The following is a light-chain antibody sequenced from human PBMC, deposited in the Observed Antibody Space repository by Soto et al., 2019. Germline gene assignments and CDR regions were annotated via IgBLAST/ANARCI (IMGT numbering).Light chain of an antibody. CDR2: LGS. CDR1: QSLLHSIGYSY. V-gene: IGKV2-28*01. Sequence: DIVMTQSPLSLPVTPGEPASISCRSSQSLLHSIGYSYLDWYLQKPGQSPQLLIYLGSNRASGVPDRFSGRVSGTDFTLKISRVEAEDVGVYYCMQALQTPWTFGQGTKVDIK. CDR3: MQALQTPWT. J-gene: IGKJ1*01.